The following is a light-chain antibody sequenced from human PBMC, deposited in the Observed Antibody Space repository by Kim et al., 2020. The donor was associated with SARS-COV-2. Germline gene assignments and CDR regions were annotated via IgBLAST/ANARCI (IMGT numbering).Light chain of an antibody. CDR1: PSVSSSY. CDR3: QQYGSSPRYT. CDR2: GAS. V-gene: IGKV3-20*01. Sequence: EIVLTQSPGTLSLSPGERATLSCRASPSVSSSYLAWYQQKPGQAPRLLIYGASSRATGIPDRFSGSGSGTDFTLTISRLEPEDFAVYYCQQYGSSPRYTFGQGTKLEI. J-gene: IGKJ2*01.